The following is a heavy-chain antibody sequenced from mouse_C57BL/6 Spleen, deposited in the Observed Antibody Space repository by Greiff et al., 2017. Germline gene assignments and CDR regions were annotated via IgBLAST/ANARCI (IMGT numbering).Heavy chain of an antibody. CDR3: AREVITTEDYAMDY. Sequence: DVKLQESGPGLVKPSQSLSLTCSVTGYSITSGYYWNWIRQFPGNKLEWMGYISYDGSNNYNPSLKNRISITRDTSKNQFFLKLNSVTTEDTATYYCAREVITTEDYAMDYWGQGTSVTVSS. CDR2: ISYDGSN. D-gene: IGHD1-1*01. CDR1: GYSITSGYY. V-gene: IGHV3-6*01. J-gene: IGHJ4*01.